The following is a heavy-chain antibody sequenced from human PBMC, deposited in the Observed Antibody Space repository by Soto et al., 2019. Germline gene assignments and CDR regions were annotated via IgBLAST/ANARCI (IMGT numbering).Heavy chain of an antibody. J-gene: IGHJ5*02. CDR3: ARAYSSGWYPGDWFDP. Sequence: QLQLQESGPGLVKPSETLSLTCTVSGGSISSSSYYWGWIRQPPGKGLEWIGSIYYSGSTYYNPSLKSRVTISVDTSKNQFSLKLSSVTAADTAVYYCARAYSSGWYPGDWFDPWGQGTLVTVSS. CDR2: IYYSGST. V-gene: IGHV4-39*01. D-gene: IGHD6-19*01. CDR1: GGSISSSSYY.